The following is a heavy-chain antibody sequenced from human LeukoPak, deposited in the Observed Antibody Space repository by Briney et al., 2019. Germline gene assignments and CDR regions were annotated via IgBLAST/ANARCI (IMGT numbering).Heavy chain of an antibody. Sequence: SETLSLTWTVSGGSISSYYCNWIRQPPGKGLEWIGYIYYSGSTNYNPSLKSRVTISPDTSKNQFSLKLSSVTAADTGVYYCVRGGFDDLLLIDCWGQGTLVTVSS. CDR3: VRGGFDDLLLIDC. J-gene: IGHJ4*02. CDR2: IYYSGST. CDR1: GGSISSYY. D-gene: IGHD3-10*01. V-gene: IGHV4-59*01.